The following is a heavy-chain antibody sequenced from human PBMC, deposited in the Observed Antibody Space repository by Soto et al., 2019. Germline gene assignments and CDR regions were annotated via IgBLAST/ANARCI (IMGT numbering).Heavy chain of an antibody. CDR2: ISSSGRTI. J-gene: IGHJ4*02. CDR3: ASARDYGANTPYFES. D-gene: IGHD4-17*01. CDR1: GFTFSRYS. Sequence: EVQLEESGGGLVQPGGSLRLSCAASGFTFSRYSMNWVRQAPGKGLEWVSFISSSGRTIYYAASVKGRFTISRDNATHSLNLQMTNLRHEDTAVYYCASARDYGANTPYFESWGPGTLVTVST. V-gene: IGHV3-48*02.